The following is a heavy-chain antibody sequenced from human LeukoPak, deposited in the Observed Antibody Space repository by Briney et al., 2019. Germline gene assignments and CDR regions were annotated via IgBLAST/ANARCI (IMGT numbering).Heavy chain of an antibody. V-gene: IGHV3-30*03. CDR2: ISDDGSNK. CDR1: GFTFSNYA. J-gene: IGHJ4*02. CDR3: ARTSTIVVFFDY. Sequence: GRSLRLSCAASGFTFSNYAMHWVRQAPGKGLEWVAVISDDGSNKYYGDSVKGRFTISRDNSKNTLYVQMNSLRAEDTAVYYCARTSTIVVFFDYWGQGTLVTVSS. D-gene: IGHD1-26*01.